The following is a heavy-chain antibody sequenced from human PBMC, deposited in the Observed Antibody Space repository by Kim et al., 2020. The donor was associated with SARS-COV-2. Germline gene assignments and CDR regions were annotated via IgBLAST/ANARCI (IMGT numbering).Heavy chain of an antibody. CDR3: AKGSTETTLRSRRGFYYYHMDV. J-gene: IGHJ6*02. Sequence: GGSLRLSCAASGFTFDDYAMHWVRQAPGKGLEWVSGISWNSYTIGYADSVKGRFTISRDNAKNSLYLQMNSLRAEDTALYYCAKGSTETTLRSRRGFYYYHMDVWGQGTTVTVSS. CDR1: GFTFDDYA. CDR2: ISWNSYTI. D-gene: IGHD4-17*01. V-gene: IGHV3-9*01.